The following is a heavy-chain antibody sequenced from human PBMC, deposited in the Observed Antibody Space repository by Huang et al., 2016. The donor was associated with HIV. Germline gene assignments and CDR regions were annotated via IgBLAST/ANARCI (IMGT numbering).Heavy chain of an antibody. D-gene: IGHD5-12*01. J-gene: IGHJ4*02. CDR3: ARGRGYSGYDPSYYFDY. Sequence: QVRLQESGPGLVKPSETLSLTCAVSGGSVTTTSFYWTWIRQTPGKGLEWVGYVSCSGPSDYNPSIRSRVTMSVDPSKNQFTLRLEAMTAADTAVYYCARGRGYSGYDPSYYFDYWGRGTLVTVSS. CDR1: GGSVTTTSFY. V-gene: IGHV4-61*01. CDR2: VSCSGPS.